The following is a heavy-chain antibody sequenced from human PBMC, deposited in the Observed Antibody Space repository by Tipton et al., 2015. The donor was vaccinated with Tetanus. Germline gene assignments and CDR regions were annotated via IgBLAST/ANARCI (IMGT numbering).Heavy chain of an antibody. CDR1: GFTLSRYT. V-gene: IGHV3-21*01. Sequence: SLRLSCAASGFTLSRYTLNWVRQAPGKGLEWVSSISSSSRYIYYADSVKGRFTISRDNAKNSLYLQMISLRAEDTAVYSCARGVIDYGKYMDVWDKGTTVIVS. CDR3: ARGVIDYGKYMDV. J-gene: IGHJ6*03. D-gene: IGHD4-17*01. CDR2: ISSSSRYI.